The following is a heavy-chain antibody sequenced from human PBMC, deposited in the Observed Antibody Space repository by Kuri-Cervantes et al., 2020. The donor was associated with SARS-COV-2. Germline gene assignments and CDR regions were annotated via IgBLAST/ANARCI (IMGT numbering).Heavy chain of an antibody. Sequence: LSLTCAASGFTVSSNYMSWVRQAPGKGLEWVSVIYSGGSTYYADSVKGRFTISRDNSKNTLYLQMNSLRAEDTAVYYCARALRPRGGAFDIWGQGTMVTVSS. V-gene: IGHV3-53*01. CDR2: IYSGGST. D-gene: IGHD3-10*01. CDR1: GFTVSSNY. CDR3: ARALRPRGGAFDI. J-gene: IGHJ3*02.